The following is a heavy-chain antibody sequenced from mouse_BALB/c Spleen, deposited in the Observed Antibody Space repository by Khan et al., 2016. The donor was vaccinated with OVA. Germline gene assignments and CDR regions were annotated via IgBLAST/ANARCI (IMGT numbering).Heavy chain of an antibody. CDR1: GYSITSDYA. CDR3: ARHNYYGYAMDY. J-gene: IGHJ4*01. CDR2: ISYSGTT. D-gene: IGHD1-1*01. Sequence: EVELVESGPGLVKPSQSLSLTCTVTGYSITSDYAWNWIRQFPGNKLEWMGYISYSGTTSSTPSLKSRISITRDTSKNQFFLQLHSVTSEDTATYDWARHNYYGYAMDYWGQGTSVTVSS. V-gene: IGHV3-2*02.